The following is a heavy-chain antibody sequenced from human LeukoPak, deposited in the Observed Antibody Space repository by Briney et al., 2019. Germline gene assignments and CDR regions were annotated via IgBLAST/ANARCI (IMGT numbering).Heavy chain of an antibody. CDR1: GYTFTGYY. V-gene: IGHV1-2*04. Sequence: ASVKVSCKASGYTFTGYYMHWVRQAPGQGLERMGWINLNSGGTNYAQKFQGWVTMTRDTSISTAYMELSRLRSDDTAVYYCARGGLPPHAFDIWGQGTMVTVSS. CDR3: ARGGLPPHAFDI. J-gene: IGHJ3*02. CDR2: INLNSGGT.